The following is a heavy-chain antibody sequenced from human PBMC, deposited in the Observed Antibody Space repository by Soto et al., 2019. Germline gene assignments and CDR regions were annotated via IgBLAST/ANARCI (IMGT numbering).Heavy chain of an antibody. CDR3: ARDVTITGRGGMDV. V-gene: IGHV4-59*01. CDR2: IYNRGIT. Sequence: QVQLLESGPGLVKPSETLSLTCTVSGGSLSSYYCTWIWQSPGKGLEWIGYIYNRGITKYNPSLGSRVTISVDPSKNQFSLKLTSVTAADTAVYYCARDVTITGRGGMDVWGQGTTVTVSS. CDR1: GGSLSSYY. J-gene: IGHJ6*02. D-gene: IGHD5-12*01.